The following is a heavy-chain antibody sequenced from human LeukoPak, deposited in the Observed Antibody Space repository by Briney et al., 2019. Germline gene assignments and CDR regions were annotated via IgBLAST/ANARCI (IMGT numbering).Heavy chain of an antibody. CDR3: ARAPGGGYDLDY. Sequence: GGSLRLSCAASGFTFSSYIMNWVRQAPGKGLEWVSSISSSSSYIYYADSVKGRFTISRDNAKNSLYLQMNSLRAEDTAVYYCARAPGGGYDLDYWGQGTLVTVSS. V-gene: IGHV3-21*01. CDR2: ISSSSSYI. CDR1: GFTFSSYI. D-gene: IGHD5-12*01. J-gene: IGHJ4*02.